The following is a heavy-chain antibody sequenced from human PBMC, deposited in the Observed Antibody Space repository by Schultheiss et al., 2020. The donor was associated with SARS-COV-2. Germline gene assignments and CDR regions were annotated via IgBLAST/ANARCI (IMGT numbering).Heavy chain of an antibody. V-gene: IGHV4-61*01. D-gene: IGHD3-22*01. J-gene: IGHJ5*02. Sequence: SETLSLTCTVSGGSVSSGSYYWSWIRQPPGKGLEWIGYIYYSGSTNYNPSLKSRVTISVDTSKNQFSLKLSSVTAADTAVYYCARGNYYDSSGYYFWFDPWGHGTLVTVSS. CDR2: IYYSGST. CDR3: ARGNYYDSSGYYFWFDP. CDR1: GGSVSSGSYY.